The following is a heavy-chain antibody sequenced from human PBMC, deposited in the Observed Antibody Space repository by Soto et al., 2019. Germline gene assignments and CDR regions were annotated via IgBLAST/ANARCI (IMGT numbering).Heavy chain of an antibody. Sequence: GGSLRLSCAASGFTFSSYGMHWVRQAPGKGLEWVAVISYDGSNKYYADSVKGRFTISRDNSKNTLYLQMNSLRAEDTAVYYCAKARAQRGYSYGPPFDDWGQGTLVTVSS. CDR1: GFTFSSYG. D-gene: IGHD5-18*01. CDR2: ISYDGSNK. J-gene: IGHJ5*02. V-gene: IGHV3-30*18. CDR3: AKARAQRGYSYGPPFDD.